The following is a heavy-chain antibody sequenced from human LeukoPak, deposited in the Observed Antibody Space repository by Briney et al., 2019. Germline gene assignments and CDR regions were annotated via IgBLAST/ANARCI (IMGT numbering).Heavy chain of an antibody. V-gene: IGHV3-48*01. CDR1: GFIFSTYS. CDR3: ARDDHYNYYYMDV. Sequence: GGSLRLPCAASGFIFSTYSMNLVRQAPGKGLEWVSYISSSSSTIYYADSVKGRFTISRDNAENSLYLQMNSLGAEDTAVYYCARDDHYNYYYMDVWGKGTTVTVSS. CDR2: ISSSSSTI. J-gene: IGHJ6*03.